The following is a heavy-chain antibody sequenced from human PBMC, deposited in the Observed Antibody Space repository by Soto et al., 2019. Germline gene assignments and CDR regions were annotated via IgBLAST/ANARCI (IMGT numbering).Heavy chain of an antibody. D-gene: IGHD2-21*01. CDR3: ARGLGWRRGPFDF. CDR2: ISSSTNTI. J-gene: IGHJ4*02. CDR1: GFTFTSYS. V-gene: IGHV3-48*02. Sequence: GGSLRLSCATSGFTFTSYSMNWVRQAPGRGLEWLSYISSSTNTIFYADSVKGRFTISRDSANSSLYLQLTSLRDDDTALYFWARGLGWRRGPFDFWGQGTPVTVSS.